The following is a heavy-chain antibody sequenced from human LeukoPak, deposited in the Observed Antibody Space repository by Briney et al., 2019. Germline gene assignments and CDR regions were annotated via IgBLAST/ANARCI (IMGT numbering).Heavy chain of an antibody. CDR1: GFTSSTYT. Sequence: GGSLRLSCAASGFTSSTYTMSWVRQAPGKGLEWVSGISGSGGSTDYADSVKGRFTISRDISKNTLHLQMNSLRAEDTAVYYCATDSSSWYFDYWGQGTLVTVSS. D-gene: IGHD6-13*01. V-gene: IGHV3-23*01. J-gene: IGHJ4*02. CDR2: ISGSGGST. CDR3: ATDSSSWYFDY.